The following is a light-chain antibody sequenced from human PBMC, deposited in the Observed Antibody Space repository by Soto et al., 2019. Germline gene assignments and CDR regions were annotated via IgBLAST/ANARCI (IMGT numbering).Light chain of an antibody. CDR1: QSISSY. CDR3: QQYHRYST. CDR2: DVS. Sequence: DIQMTQSPSSLSASVGDRVTITCRVSQSISSYLNWYQQKPGKAPKLLIYDVSTLDSGVPSRFSGSASGTEFTLTISSLESDDFATYYCQQYHRYSTFGQGTKVDIK. V-gene: IGKV1-5*01. J-gene: IGKJ1*01.